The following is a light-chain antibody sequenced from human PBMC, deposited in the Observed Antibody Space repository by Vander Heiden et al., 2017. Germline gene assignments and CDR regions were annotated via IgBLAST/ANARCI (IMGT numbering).Light chain of an antibody. V-gene: IGKV3-11*01. CDR3: QHRNEPHT. J-gene: IGKJ4*01. CDR2: NAS. CDR1: QSVSNY. Sequence: EMMLTQAPATLSLSTGESATRSSRASQSVSNYLEWYQQNADQAPRLLIYNASKAASGIAGRFSGSGCVKDFTLTSSIREHEGFAVYYRQHRNEPHTFGGGTKLEIK.